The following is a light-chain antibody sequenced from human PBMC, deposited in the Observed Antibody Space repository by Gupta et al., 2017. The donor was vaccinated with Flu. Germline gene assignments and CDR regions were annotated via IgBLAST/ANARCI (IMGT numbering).Light chain of an antibody. Sequence: DIQMTQSPSTLSASVGDSVTITSRGSQGINTWLAWYQQRPGKPPNRLLYQASSLGRGVPSRFSSSGSGTDFTLTISSLQPDDSATYYCQQYKSWWTFGQGTKVQIK. CDR3: QQYKSWWT. CDR2: QAS. V-gene: IGKV1-5*03. J-gene: IGKJ1*01. CDR1: QGINTW.